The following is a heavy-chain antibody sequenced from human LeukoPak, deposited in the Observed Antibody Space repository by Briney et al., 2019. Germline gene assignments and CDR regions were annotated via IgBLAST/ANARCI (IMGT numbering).Heavy chain of an antibody. D-gene: IGHD3-10*01. V-gene: IGHV4-59*02. J-gene: IGHJ4*02. CDR3: ARDRFGEYYDY. Sequence: PSETLSLTCTVSGGSVTSYYWSWIRQPPGKGLESIGYIYYSGSASYNPSLKSRVTMSIDTSKNQFSLKLRSVTAADTAMYYCARDRFGEYYDYWGQGTLVTVSS. CDR2: IYYSGSA. CDR1: GGSVTSYY.